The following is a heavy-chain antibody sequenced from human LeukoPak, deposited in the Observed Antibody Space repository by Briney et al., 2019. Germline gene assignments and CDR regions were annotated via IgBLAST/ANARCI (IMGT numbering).Heavy chain of an antibody. D-gene: IGHD6-13*01. CDR3: ACGQQLEY. V-gene: IGHV3-7*01. J-gene: IGHJ4*02. CDR1: GFTFSNYW. CDR2: IKEHGSET. Sequence: GGSLRLSCAASGFTFSNYWMSWVRQAPGKGLEWVASIKEHGSETYYVDSVKGRFTISRDNARNSLYLQMNSLRAEDTAVSYSACGQQLEYWGQGTLVTVSS.